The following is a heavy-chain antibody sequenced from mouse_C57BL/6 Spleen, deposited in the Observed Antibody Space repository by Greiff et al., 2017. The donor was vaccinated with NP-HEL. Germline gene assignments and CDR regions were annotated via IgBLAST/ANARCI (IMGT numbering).Heavy chain of an antibody. V-gene: IGHV2-2*01. D-gene: IGHD2-1*01. J-gene: IGHJ4*01. Sequence: VMLVESGPGLVQPSQSLSITCTVSGFSLTSYGVHWVRQSPGKGLEWLGVIWSGGSTDYNAAFISRLSISKDNSKSQVFFKMNSLQADDTAIYYCARNIGNYAYAMDYWGQGTSVTVSS. CDR2: IWSGGST. CDR3: ARNIGNYAYAMDY. CDR1: GFSLTSYG.